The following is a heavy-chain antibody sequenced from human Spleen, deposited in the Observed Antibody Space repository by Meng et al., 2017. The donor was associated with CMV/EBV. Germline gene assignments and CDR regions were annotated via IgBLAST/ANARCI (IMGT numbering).Heavy chain of an antibody. CDR3: ARASYCTSSRCYLYLQN. D-gene: IGHD2-2*01. CDR2: INPTGGNT. CDR1: GYTFTRYY. V-gene: IGHV1-46*01. J-gene: IGHJ1*01. Sequence: ASVQVSCKASGYTFTRYYMHWVRQAPGQGLEWVGIINPTGGNTSYTQKFQGRVTMTRDTSTNTVYMEVSSLTSEDTAVYYCARASYCTSSRCYLYLQNWGQGTLVTVSS.